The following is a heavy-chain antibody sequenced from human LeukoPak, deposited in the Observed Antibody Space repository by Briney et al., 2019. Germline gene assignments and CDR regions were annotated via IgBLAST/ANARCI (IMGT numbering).Heavy chain of an antibody. V-gene: IGHV1-8*01. CDR3: ARVDGRQRYY. D-gene: IGHD1-26*01. J-gene: IGHJ4*02. CDR2: MNPNSGNT. Sequence: ASVKVSCKASGYTFTTYDINWVRQTTGHGLEWMGWMNPNSGNTGYAQRFQGRVTMTRNSSISTAYMELSRLRSDDTAVYYCARVDGRQRYYWGQGTLVTVSS. CDR1: GYTFTTYD.